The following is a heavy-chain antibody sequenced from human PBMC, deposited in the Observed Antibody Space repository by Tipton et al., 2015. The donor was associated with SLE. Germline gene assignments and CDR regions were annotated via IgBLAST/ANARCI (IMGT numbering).Heavy chain of an antibody. D-gene: IGHD2/OR15-2a*01. V-gene: IGHV4-30-2*01. J-gene: IGHJ5*02. CDR3: ARGLIYGAGFDP. CDR2: IYHSGST. CDR1: GGSISSGGYS. Sequence: TLSLTCAVSGGSISSGGYSWSWIRQPPGKGLEWIGYIYHSGSTYYNPSLKSRVTISVDRSKNQFSLKLSSVTAADMAVYYCARGLIYGAGFDPWGQGTLVTVSS.